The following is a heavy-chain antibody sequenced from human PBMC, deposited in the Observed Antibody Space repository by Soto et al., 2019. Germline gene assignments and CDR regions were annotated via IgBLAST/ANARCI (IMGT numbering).Heavy chain of an antibody. V-gene: IGHV4-31*03. CDR3: ARTRFRPYMIVVGYFDY. CDR1: GGSISSGGYY. J-gene: IGHJ4*02. CDR2: IYYSGST. D-gene: IGHD3-22*01. Sequence: KPSETLSLTCTVSGGSISSGGYYWSWIRQHPGKGLEWIGYIYYSGSTYYNPSLKSRVTISVDTSKNQFSLKLSSVTAADTAVYYCARTRFRPYMIVVGYFDYWGQGTLVTVSS.